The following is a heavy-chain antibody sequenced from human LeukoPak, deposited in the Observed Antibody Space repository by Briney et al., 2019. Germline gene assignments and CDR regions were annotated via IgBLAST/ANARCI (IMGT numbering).Heavy chain of an antibody. CDR3: ARDPQGIAVAGNFDY. D-gene: IGHD6-19*01. CDR1: GGSFSGYY. V-gene: IGHV4-34*01. CDR2: INHSGST. Sequence: SEPLSLTCAVYGGSFSGYYWSWIRQPPGKGLEWIGEINHSGSTYYNPSLKSRVTISVDTSKNQFSLKLSSVTAADTAVYYRARDPQGIAVAGNFDYWGQGTLVTVSS. J-gene: IGHJ4*02.